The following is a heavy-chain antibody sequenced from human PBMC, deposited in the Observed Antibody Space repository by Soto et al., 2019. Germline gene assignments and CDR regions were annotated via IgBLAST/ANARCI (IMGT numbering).Heavy chain of an antibody. J-gene: IGHJ4*02. Sequence: GGSLRLSCAASGFTFSSYAMSWVRQAPGKGLEWVSAISGSGGSTYYADSVKGRFTISRDNSKNTLYLQMNSLRAEDTAVYYCAKVRGEYDILTGRQNHYFDYWGQGTLVTVSS. V-gene: IGHV3-23*01. CDR2: ISGSGGST. D-gene: IGHD3-9*01. CDR1: GFTFSSYA. CDR3: AKVRGEYDILTGRQNHYFDY.